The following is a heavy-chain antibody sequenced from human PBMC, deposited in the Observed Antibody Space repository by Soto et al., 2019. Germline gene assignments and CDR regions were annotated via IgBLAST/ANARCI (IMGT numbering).Heavy chain of an antibody. V-gene: IGHV4-30-4*01. CDR1: GGSISNPEYY. J-gene: IGHJ4*02. CDR2: IYYSGLT. CDR3: ARRPVLYYFDY. Sequence: QVQLQESGPGLVKPSQTLSLTCTVSGGSISNPEYYWGWIRQPPGKGLEWIGYIYYSGLTYCNPSLKSRVTMSIDTSENQFSLRLSTVTAADTAVYYCARRPVLYYFDYWGQGALVTVSS.